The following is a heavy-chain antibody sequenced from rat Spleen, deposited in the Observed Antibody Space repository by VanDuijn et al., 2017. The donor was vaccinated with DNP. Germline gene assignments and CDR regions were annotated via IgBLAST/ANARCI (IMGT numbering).Heavy chain of an antibody. CDR1: GFTFNNYW. J-gene: IGHJ2*01. Sequence: EVQLVESGGGLVQPGRSLKLSCVASGFTFNNYWMTWIRQVPGKGLEWVASITSSGGSTYYRDSVKGRFTISRDNAKSTLYLQMDSLRSEDTATYYCATRTVATFDYWGQGVMVTVSS. CDR2: ITSSGGST. D-gene: IGHD1-3*01. V-gene: IGHV5-31*01. CDR3: ATRTVATFDY.